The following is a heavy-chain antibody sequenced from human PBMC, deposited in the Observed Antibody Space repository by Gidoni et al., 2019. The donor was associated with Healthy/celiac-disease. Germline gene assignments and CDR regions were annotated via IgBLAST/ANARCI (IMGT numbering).Heavy chain of an antibody. D-gene: IGHD6-19*01. CDR2: FDPEDGET. CDR3: AYPGRSGSSGWYGVFGYFQH. Sequence: QVQLVQSGAEVKKPGASVKVSCKVSGYTLTELSMHWVRQAPGKGLEWMGGFDPEDGETIYAQKFQGRVTMTEDTSTDTAYMELSSLRSEDTAVYYCAYPGRSGSSGWYGVFGYFQHWGQGTLVTVSS. CDR1: GYTLTELS. V-gene: IGHV1-24*01. J-gene: IGHJ1*01.